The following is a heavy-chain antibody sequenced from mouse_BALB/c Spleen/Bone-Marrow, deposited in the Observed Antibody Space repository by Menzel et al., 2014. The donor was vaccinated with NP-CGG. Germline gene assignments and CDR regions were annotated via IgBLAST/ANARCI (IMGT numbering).Heavy chain of an antibody. J-gene: IGHJ2*01. CDR3: ASYRLRTYFDY. D-gene: IGHD2-14*01. Sequence: EVQLQQSGAELVKPGASVRLSCTASGFNIKDTYIHWVKQRPEQGLEWIGRIDPANGNTKYDPKFQGKATITADTSSNTAYLQLSSLTSEGTAVYYCASYRLRTYFDYWGQGTTLTVSS. V-gene: IGHV14-3*02. CDR2: IDPANGNT. CDR1: GFNIKDTY.